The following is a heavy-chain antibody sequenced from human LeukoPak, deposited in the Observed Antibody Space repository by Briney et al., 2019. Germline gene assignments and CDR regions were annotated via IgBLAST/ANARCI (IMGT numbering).Heavy chain of an antibody. Sequence: ASVKVSCKASGYTFTGYYMHWVRQAPGQGLEWMGWINPNSGGTNYAQKFQGWVTMTRDTSISTAYMELSRLRSDDTAVYYCARDKYSGSYYFGYWGQGTLVTVSS. J-gene: IGHJ4*02. CDR2: INPNSGGT. V-gene: IGHV1-2*04. D-gene: IGHD1-26*01. CDR1: GYTFTGYY. CDR3: ARDKYSGSYYFGY.